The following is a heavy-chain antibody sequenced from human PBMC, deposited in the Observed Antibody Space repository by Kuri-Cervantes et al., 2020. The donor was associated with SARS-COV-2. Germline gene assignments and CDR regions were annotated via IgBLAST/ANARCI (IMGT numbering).Heavy chain of an antibody. V-gene: IGHV3-7*05. CDR3: ARGRRIDYGDYAGWGRMNWFDP. D-gene: IGHD4-17*01. CDR2: IKQDGSEK. Sequence: GGSLRLSCAASGFTFSSYWMSWVRQAPGKGLEWVANIKQDGSEKYYVDSVKGRFTISRDNAKNSLYLQMNSLSAEDTAVYYCARGRRIDYGDYAGWGRMNWFDPWGQGTLVTVSS. J-gene: IGHJ5*02. CDR1: GFTFSSYW.